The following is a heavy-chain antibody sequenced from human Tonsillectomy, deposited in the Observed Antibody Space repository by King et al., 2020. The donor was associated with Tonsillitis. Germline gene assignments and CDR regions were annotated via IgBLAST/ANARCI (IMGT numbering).Heavy chain of an antibody. CDR1: GFSFDTFA. CDR2: ISHNGNNI. Sequence: VQLVESGGGIARPGKSLTLSCATSGFSFDTFAMHWVRQTPAKGLEWVAVISHNGNNIFYADSVKGRFTISKNNSQKTVYLLMNSLRPEDTAVYYCARGDEFRFFELSDAYYETMDVWGQGTTVTVSS. J-gene: IGHJ6*02. CDR3: ARGDEFRFFELSDAYYETMDV. D-gene: IGHD3-3*01. V-gene: IGHV3-30*04.